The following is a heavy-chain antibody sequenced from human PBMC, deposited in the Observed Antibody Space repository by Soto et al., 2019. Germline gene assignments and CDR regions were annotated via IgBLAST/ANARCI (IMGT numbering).Heavy chain of an antibody. Sequence: QVQLVQSGAEVKKPGSSVKVSCKASGGTFSSYAISWVRQAPGQGLEWMGGIIPIFGTANYAQKFQGRVTITADESTSTAYMELSSLRSEDTAVYYCARVVYCSSTSCPGHYYYYGMDVWGQGTTVTVSS. V-gene: IGHV1-69*01. CDR1: GGTFSSYA. D-gene: IGHD2-2*01. CDR2: IIPIFGTA. CDR3: ARVVYCSSTSCPGHYYYYGMDV. J-gene: IGHJ6*02.